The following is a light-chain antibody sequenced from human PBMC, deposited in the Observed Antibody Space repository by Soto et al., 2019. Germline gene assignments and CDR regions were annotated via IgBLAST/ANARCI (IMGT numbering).Light chain of an antibody. CDR1: QSVTGTY. Sequence: EIALKQSPGTLSVAPRERATLSCRASQSVTGTYLAWYQQKPGQAPRLRIYGASRRAAGISDRFSVSGSGTDFTLTIDRLEPEDFAVYYCQQYGGSLTFGGGTKLDIK. CDR2: GAS. V-gene: IGKV3-20*01. J-gene: IGKJ4*01. CDR3: QQYGGSLT.